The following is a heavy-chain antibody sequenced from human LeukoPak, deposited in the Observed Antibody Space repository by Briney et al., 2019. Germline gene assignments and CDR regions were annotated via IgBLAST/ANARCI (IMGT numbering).Heavy chain of an antibody. CDR3: AKGSSGSRPYYFDY. V-gene: IGHV3-23*01. CDR2: ISNNGGYT. CDR1: GFTFSSSA. D-gene: IGHD3-22*01. Sequence: GGSLRLSCAASGFTFSSSAMSWVRQAPGKGLEWVSAISNNGGYTYYADSVQGRFTISRDNSKDTLYLQMNSLRAEDTAVYYCAKGSSGSRPYYFDYWGQGALVTVSS. J-gene: IGHJ4*02.